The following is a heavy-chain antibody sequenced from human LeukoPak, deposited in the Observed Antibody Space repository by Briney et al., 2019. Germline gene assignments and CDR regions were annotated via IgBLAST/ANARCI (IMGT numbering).Heavy chain of an antibody. J-gene: IGHJ4*02. D-gene: IGHD3-3*01. V-gene: IGHV2-5*01. Sequence: KKSGPTLVNPTQTLTLTCTFSGFSLSTSGVGVGWIRQPPGKALEWPALIYWNDDKRYSPSLKSRLTITKDTSKNQVVLTMTNMDPVDTATYYCAHRRGYCDFWSGYPEGYYFDYWGQGTLVTVSS. CDR3: AHRRGYCDFWSGYPEGYYFDY. CDR1: GFSLSTSGVG. CDR2: IYWNDDK.